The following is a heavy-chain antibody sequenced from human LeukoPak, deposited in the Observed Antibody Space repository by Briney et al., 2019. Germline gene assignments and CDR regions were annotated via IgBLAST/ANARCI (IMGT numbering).Heavy chain of an antibody. J-gene: IGHJ6*03. Sequence: GGSLRLSCAASGFTFSSYAMSWVRQAPGKGLEWVSAISGSGGSTYYADSVKGRFTISRDNSTNTLYLHMNSLRAEDTAVYYCAKRSIAARRNYYYMDVWGKGTTVTVSS. CDR3: AKRSIAARRNYYYMDV. D-gene: IGHD6-6*01. V-gene: IGHV3-23*01. CDR1: GFTFSSYA. CDR2: ISGSGGST.